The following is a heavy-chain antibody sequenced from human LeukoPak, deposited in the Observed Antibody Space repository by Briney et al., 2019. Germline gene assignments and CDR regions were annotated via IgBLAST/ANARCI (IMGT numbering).Heavy chain of an antibody. CDR3: ARDRATFRAFDI. CDR2: IYYSGST. D-gene: IGHD1-26*01. V-gene: IGHV4-39*02. CDR1: GGSISSSSYY. Sequence: SETLSLTCTVSGGSISSSSYYWGWIRQPPGKGLEWIGSIYYSGSTYYNPSLKSRVTISVDTSKNQFSLKLSSVTAADTAVYYCARDRATFRAFDIWGQGTMVTVSS. J-gene: IGHJ3*02.